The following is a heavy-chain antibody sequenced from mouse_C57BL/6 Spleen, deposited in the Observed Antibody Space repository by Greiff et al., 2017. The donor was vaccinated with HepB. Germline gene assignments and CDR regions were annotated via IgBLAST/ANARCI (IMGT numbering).Heavy chain of an antibody. CDR1: GFTFSSYA. D-gene: IGHD1-1*01. CDR2: ISDGGSYT. V-gene: IGHV5-4*01. CDR3: ARDLMGITTVVATDWYFDV. J-gene: IGHJ1*03. Sequence: EVMLVESGGGLVKPGGSLKLSCAASGFTFSSYAMSWVRQTPEKRLEWVATISDGGSYTYYPDNVKGRFTISRDNAKNNLYLQMSHLKSEDTAMYYCARDLMGITTVVATDWYFDVWGTGTTVTVSS.